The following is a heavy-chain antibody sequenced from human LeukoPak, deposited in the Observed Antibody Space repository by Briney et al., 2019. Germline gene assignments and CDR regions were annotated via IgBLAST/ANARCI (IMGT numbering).Heavy chain of an antibody. V-gene: IGHV3-23*01. CDR3: AKALRGSYYFDY. CDR2: ISGSGGST. CDR1: GFTLSSYA. J-gene: IGHJ4*02. D-gene: IGHD1-26*01. Sequence: GGSLRLSCAASGFTLSSYAMSWVRQAPGKGLEWVSAISGSGGSTYYADSVKGRFTISRDNSKNTLYLQMNSLRAEDTAVYYCAKALRGSYYFDYWGQGTLVTVSS.